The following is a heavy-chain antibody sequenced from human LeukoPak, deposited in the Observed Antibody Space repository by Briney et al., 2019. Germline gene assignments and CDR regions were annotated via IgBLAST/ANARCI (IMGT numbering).Heavy chain of an antibody. CDR3: ARGPWGAARSTAFDI. Sequence: GESLKICCKGSGYSFTSYWIGLVRQMAGEGVGLGGIIYPGDSDTRYSPSFQGQLTISADKSLSTAYLQWSSLKASDTAMYYCARGPWGAARSTAFDIWGQGTMVTVSS. CDR2: IYPGDSDT. D-gene: IGHD6-6*01. V-gene: IGHV5-51*01. CDR1: GYSFTSYW. J-gene: IGHJ3*02.